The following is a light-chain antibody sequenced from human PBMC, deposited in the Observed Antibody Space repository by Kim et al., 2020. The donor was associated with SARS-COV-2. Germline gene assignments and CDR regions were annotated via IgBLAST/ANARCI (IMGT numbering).Light chain of an antibody. Sequence: KVTFPCSGDNSNIGNNDVAWYQQLPGTAPKLLIYDTDKRPSGIPDRFSGSKSGTSATLGITGLQPGDEADYYCGTWESSLSGGVFGGGTQLTVL. J-gene: IGLJ7*01. V-gene: IGLV1-51*01. CDR2: DTD. CDR3: GTWESSLSGGV. CDR1: NSNIGNND.